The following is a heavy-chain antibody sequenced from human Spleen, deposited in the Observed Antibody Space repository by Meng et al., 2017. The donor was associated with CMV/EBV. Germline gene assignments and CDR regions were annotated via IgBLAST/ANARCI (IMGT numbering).Heavy chain of an antibody. D-gene: IGHD3-10*01. V-gene: IGHV3-21*01. CDR3: AKGSPDAFDI. CDR1: GFTFSSYS. Sequence: GESLKISCAASGFTFSSYSMNWVRQAPGKGLEWVSSISSSSSYIYYADSVKGRFTISRDNAKNTLYLQMNSLRAEDTAVYYCAKGSPDAFDIWGQGTLVTVSS. CDR2: ISSSSSYI. J-gene: IGHJ3*02.